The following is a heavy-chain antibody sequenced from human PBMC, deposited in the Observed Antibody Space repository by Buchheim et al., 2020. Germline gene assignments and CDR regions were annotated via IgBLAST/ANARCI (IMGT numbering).Heavy chain of an antibody. J-gene: IGHJ4*02. CDR2: IHHTGST. Sequence: QVQLQESGPGLVKPSGTLSLTCAVSGVSISSTSYWSWVRQPPGKGLEWIGEIHHTGSTNYNPSLQSRVTISIDQSKNHYSLKVTSVTAADTAVYYCARPFRSGYWPFDSWGQGTL. CDR3: ARPFRSGYWPFDS. CDR1: GVSISSTSY. D-gene: IGHD3-3*01. V-gene: IGHV4-4*02.